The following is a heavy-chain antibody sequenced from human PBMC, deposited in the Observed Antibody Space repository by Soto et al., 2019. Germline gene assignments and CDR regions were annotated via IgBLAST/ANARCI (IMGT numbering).Heavy chain of an antibody. CDR2: VDGSGGDT. D-gene: IGHD2-8*01. CDR1: GFTFSSHA. J-gene: IGHJ4*02. V-gene: IGHV3-23*01. Sequence: LRLSCAASGFTFSSHAMGWLRQAPGTGPEWVAFVDGSGGDTSYADSVKGRFIVSRDNSDNSLFLHMNSLRAEDTGRYFCAKEIFAAAYAATSAFDLWGQGTLVTVSS. CDR3: AKEIFAAAYAATSAFDL.